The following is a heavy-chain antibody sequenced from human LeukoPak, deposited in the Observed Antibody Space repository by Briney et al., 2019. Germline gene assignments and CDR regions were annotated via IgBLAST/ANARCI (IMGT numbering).Heavy chain of an antibody. J-gene: IGHJ5*02. V-gene: IGHV4-39*06. CDR3: ARNENWFDP. Sequence: SETLSLTCTVSGGSISSNSYYWGWIRQPPGKGLEWIASISYSGSTFYNPSPKSRVTISVDTSKNQFPLKLSSVTAADTAVYYCARNENWFDPWGQGTLVTVSS. CDR1: GGSISSNSYY. CDR2: ISYSGST.